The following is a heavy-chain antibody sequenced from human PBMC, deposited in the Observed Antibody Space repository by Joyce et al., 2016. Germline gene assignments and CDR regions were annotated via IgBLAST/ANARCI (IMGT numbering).Heavy chain of an antibody. J-gene: IGHJ2*01. CDR1: GFTFSSYT. V-gene: IGHV3-21*02. CDR3: ARDAIAARSMHWYVDL. Sequence: EVQLVESGGDLVKPGESLRLSCAGSGFTFSSYTINWVRQAPGKGLEWVSFISTSSSYIYYADSVKGRFTVSRDNARKSLYLQMDSLRPEDSAVYYCARDAIAARSMHWYVDLWGRGTLVTVSS. CDR2: ISTSSSYI. D-gene: IGHD6-6*01.